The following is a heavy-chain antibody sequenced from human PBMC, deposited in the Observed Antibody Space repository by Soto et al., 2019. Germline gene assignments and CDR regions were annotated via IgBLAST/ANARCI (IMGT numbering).Heavy chain of an antibody. CDR2: IYHTGST. D-gene: IGHD2-15*01. CDR1: GGSMSRGDYY. CDR3: AQGGKPDMYYYYYGMDV. V-gene: IGHV4-30-4*01. Sequence: TSETLSLTCTVSGGSMSRGDYYWSWIRQPPGKGLEWIGFIYHTGSTFYNPSLKSRVSISADTSKNQFSLRLSSVTAADTAVYYCAQGGKPDMYYYYYGMDVWGQGTTVTVSS. J-gene: IGHJ6*02.